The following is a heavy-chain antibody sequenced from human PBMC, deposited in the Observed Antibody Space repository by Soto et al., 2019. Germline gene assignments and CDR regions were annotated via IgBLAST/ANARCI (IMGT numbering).Heavy chain of an antibody. CDR1: GFTFSDYA. Sequence: ESGGGVVQPGRSLRLSCAASGFTFSDYAMHWVRQAPGKGLEWVAVVSHDGRNTHYADSVKGLFTISRDSSKNTVSLEMTSLRAEDKAAYYCARGGRQWLVTSDFNYWGPGALVTVSS. D-gene: IGHD6-19*01. J-gene: IGHJ4*02. V-gene: IGHV3-30*03. CDR2: VSHDGRNT. CDR3: ARGGRQWLVTSDFNY.